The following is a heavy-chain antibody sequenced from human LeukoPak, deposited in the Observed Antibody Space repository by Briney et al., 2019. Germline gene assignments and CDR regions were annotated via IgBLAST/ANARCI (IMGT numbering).Heavy chain of an antibody. J-gene: IGHJ4*02. CDR1: AGSISSSSYY. V-gene: IGHV4-39*01. D-gene: IGHD4-17*01. Sequence: TPSETLSLTCTVSAGSISSSSYYWGWIRQPPGKGLEWIGSIYYSGSTYYNPSLTSRVTISVDTSKNQFSLNQSSVTAADTAVYYCARLDYGGHYFDYWGQGTLVTVSS. CDR3: ARLDYGGHYFDY. CDR2: IYYSGST.